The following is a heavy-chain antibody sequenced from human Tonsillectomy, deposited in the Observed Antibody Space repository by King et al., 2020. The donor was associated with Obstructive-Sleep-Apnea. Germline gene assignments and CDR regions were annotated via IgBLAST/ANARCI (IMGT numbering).Heavy chain of an antibody. V-gene: IGHV3-30*04. D-gene: IGHD1-26*01. J-gene: IGHJ1*01. CDR2: ISSDGNNK. CDR3: AICRSYXS. Sequence: QLVQSGGGVVQPGRSLRPSCAASGFTFSNYAVHWVRQAPGKGLEWVAAISSDGNNKYYADSVKGRFTISRDNSKNTLYLQMNSLRAEDTAVYYCAICRSYXSWGQGTXXTXS. CDR1: GFTFSNYA.